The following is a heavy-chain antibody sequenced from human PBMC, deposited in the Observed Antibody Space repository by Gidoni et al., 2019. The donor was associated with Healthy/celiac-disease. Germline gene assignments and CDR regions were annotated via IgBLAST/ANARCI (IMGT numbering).Heavy chain of an antibody. V-gene: IGHV3-64*01. CDR1: GFTVSSYA. J-gene: IGHJ6*02. Sequence: EVQLVESGGGLVQPGGSLGLSCAASGFTVSSYAMPWVRQAPGKGLEYVSAISSNGGSTYYANSVKGRFTSSRDKSKNTLYLQMGSLRAEDMAVYYCARDQSGDDFWSGYYSRAYYYGMDVWGQGTTVTVSS. CDR3: ARDQSGDDFWSGYYSRAYYYGMDV. D-gene: IGHD3-3*01. CDR2: ISSNGGST.